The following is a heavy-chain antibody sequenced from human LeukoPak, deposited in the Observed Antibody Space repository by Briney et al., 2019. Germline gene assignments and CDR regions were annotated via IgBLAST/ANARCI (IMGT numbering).Heavy chain of an antibody. CDR2: ILHTGPT. V-gene: IGHV4-4*02. CDR3: VRGGTYYLPY. D-gene: IGHD1-26*01. J-gene: IGHJ4*02. Sequence: PSETLSLTCAVSGVSVTDNWWSWVRQPPGKGLEWIGEILHTGPTNFNPSLKSRVTISMDKSKNQLSLRLNSVTAADTAIYYCVRGGTYYLPYWGQGILVTVSS. CDR1: GVSVTDNW.